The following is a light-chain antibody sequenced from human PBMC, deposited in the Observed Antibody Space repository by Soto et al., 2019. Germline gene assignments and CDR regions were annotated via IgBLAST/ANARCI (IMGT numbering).Light chain of an antibody. V-gene: IGKV1-39*01. CDR3: QQSYSSSWT. J-gene: IGKJ1*01. CDR2: GTS. Sequence: DIPMTQSPSSLSASVGDRVTITCRASQSISNLLNWYQHKPGKAPKLLIYGTSTLQSGVPSRFSGSGSGTDFTLTISRLQREDFATYYCQQSYSSSWTFGQGTKVEIK. CDR1: QSISNL.